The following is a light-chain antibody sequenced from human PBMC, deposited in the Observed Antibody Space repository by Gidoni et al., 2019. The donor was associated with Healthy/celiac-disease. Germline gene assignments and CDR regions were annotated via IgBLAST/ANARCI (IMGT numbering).Light chain of an antibody. CDR3: QRSYSTPTWT. CDR1: QSISSY. J-gene: IGKJ1*01. V-gene: IGKV1-39*01. CDR2: AAS. Sequence: DIQMTQSPSSLSASVGDRVTITCRARQSISSYLNWYQQKPGKAPKLLIYAASSLQSGVPSRFSGSGSGTDFTLTISSLQPEDFATYYCQRSYSTPTWTFGQGTKVEIK.